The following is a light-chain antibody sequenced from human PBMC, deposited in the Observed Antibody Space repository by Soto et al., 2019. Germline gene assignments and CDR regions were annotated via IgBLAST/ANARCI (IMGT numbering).Light chain of an antibody. CDR3: LQDYNYPRT. CDR2: GAS. V-gene: IGKV1-6*01. Sequence: AIQMTQSPSSLSASVGDRVTITCRASQGIRNELGWYKQKSGKAPKLLIYGASNLQSGVPSRFSGSGSGTDFTLTISSLQPEDFATYYCLQDYNYPRTFGQGTNLEIK. J-gene: IGKJ2*01. CDR1: QGIRNE.